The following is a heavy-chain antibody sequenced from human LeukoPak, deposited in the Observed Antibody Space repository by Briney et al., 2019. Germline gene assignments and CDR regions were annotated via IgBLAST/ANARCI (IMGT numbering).Heavy chain of an antibody. V-gene: IGHV3-7*01. CDR1: GFTFRSYW. CDR3: AREPYYYDSRGHDY. J-gene: IGHJ4*02. CDR2: IKQDGSDK. Sequence: GGSLRLSCAASGFTFRSYWMSWVRQAPGKGLEWVANIKQDGSDKYYVDSVKGRFTISRDNAKNSLYLQMNSLRAEDTAVYYCAREPYYYDSRGHDYWGQGTLVTVSS. D-gene: IGHD3-22*01.